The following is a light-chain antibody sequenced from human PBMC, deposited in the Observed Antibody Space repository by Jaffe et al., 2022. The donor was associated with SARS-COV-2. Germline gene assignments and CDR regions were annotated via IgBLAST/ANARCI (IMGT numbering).Light chain of an antibody. CDR1: SSDVGSYNL. J-gene: IGLJ3*02. CDR3: CSYAGSTTPWV. Sequence: QSALTQPASVSGSPGQSITISCAGTSSDVGSYNLVSWYQQHPGTAPKLMIYEGSKRPSGVSDRFSGSKSGNTASLTISGLQADDEAEYYCCSYAGSTTPWVFGGGTKVTVL. V-gene: IGLV2-23*01. CDR2: EGS.